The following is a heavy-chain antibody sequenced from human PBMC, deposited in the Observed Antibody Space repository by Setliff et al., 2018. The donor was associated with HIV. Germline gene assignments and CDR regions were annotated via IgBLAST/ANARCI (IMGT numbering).Heavy chain of an antibody. CDR3: SSRRGSYAIDN. V-gene: IGHV1-69*05. CDR1: GGIFSRFA. CDR2: IIPIFDTA. J-gene: IGHJ4*02. Sequence: GASVKVSCKASGGIFSRFAFTWVRQAPGQGLEWMGGIIPIFDTANYAQKFQGRVSITTDESTSTAYMELTSLKSEDTAVYCASSRRGSYAIDNWGQGTLVTVSS. D-gene: IGHD3-16*01.